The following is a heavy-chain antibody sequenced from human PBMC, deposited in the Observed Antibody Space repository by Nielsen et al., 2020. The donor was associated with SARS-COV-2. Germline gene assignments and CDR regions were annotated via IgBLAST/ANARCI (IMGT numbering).Heavy chain of an antibody. J-gene: IGHJ4*02. CDR1: GYTFTTYG. Sequence: ASVKVSCKASGYTFTTYGINWVRQATGQGLEWMGWMNPNSGNTGYAQKFQGRVTMTRSTSTSTAYMELHSLGSEDTAVYYCASCKGDGKYFDCEGFDYWGQGTLVTVSS. D-gene: IGHD3-9*01. CDR3: ASCKGDGKYFDCEGFDY. V-gene: IGHV1-8*02. CDR2: MNPNSGNT.